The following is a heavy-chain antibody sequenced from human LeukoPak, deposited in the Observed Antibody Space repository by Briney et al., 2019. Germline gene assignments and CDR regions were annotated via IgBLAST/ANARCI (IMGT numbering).Heavy chain of an antibody. J-gene: IGHJ6*03. Sequence: GGSLRLSCAASGFTFSSYAMSWVRQAPGKGLEWVSAISGSGGSTYYADSVKGRFTISRDNSKNTLYLQMNSLRAEDTAVYYCAKVGGSTSYYYYYMDVWGKGTMVTVSS. D-gene: IGHD2-2*01. CDR1: GFTFSSYA. CDR3: AKVGGSTSYYYYYMDV. V-gene: IGHV3-23*01. CDR2: ISGSGGST.